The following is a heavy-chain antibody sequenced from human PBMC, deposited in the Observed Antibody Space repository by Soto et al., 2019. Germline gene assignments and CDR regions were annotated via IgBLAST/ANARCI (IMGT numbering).Heavy chain of an antibody. Sequence: PSDTLSLTCNVSCGSISSYYCIWIRQPPGKGLEWIGYIYYSGSTNYNPSLKSRVTISVDTSKNQFSLKLSSVTAADTAVYYCARRYGYSFDYWGQGTLVTVSS. V-gene: IGHV4-59*08. CDR3: ARRYGYSFDY. CDR2: IYYSGST. D-gene: IGHD1-1*01. CDR1: CGSISSYY. J-gene: IGHJ4*02.